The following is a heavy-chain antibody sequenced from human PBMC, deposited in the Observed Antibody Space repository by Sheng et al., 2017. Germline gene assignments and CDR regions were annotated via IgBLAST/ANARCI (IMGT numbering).Heavy chain of an antibody. D-gene: IGHD3-3*01. CDR3: ARAYPFWSGYSSFDY. CDR1: GFTFSSYW. V-gene: IGHV3-74*01. Sequence: EVQLVESGGGLVQPGGSLRLSCAASGFTFSSYWMHWVRQAPGKGLVWVSHINSDGTSTNYADSVKGRFTISRDNAKNTLYLQMNSLRAEDTAVYYCARAYPFWSGYSSFDYWGQGTLVTVSS. CDR2: INSDGTST. J-gene: IGHJ4*02.